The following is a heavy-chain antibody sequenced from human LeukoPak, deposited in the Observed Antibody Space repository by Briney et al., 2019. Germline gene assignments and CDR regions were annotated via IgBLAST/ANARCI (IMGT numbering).Heavy chain of an antibody. V-gene: IGHV4-61*09. CDR3: ARTVYYDSRNFYMDV. D-gene: IGHD3-22*01. CDR1: GGSISSGSYC. CDR2: IYSGGST. J-gene: IGHJ6*03. Sequence: TPSETLSLTCTVSGGSISSGSYCWSWTRQPAGKGLEWIEQIYSGGSTNYDPSLESRITISVDTSRSQFSLRLSSVTAADTAVYYCARTVYYDSRNFYMDVWDKGTTVTVSS.